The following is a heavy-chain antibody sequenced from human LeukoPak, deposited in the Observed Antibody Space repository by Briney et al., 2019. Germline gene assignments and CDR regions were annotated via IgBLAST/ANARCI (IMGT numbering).Heavy chain of an antibody. J-gene: IGHJ4*02. D-gene: IGHD3-22*01. CDR1: GGTFSSYA. Sequence: SVTVSCTASGGTFSSYAISWVRQAPGQGLEWMGGIIPIFGTANYAQKFQGRVTITADESTSTAYMELSSLRSEDTAVYYCARVQDYYDSSGYYSPHFDYWGQGTLVTVSS. V-gene: IGHV1-69*13. CDR2: IIPIFGTA. CDR3: ARVQDYYDSSGYYSPHFDY.